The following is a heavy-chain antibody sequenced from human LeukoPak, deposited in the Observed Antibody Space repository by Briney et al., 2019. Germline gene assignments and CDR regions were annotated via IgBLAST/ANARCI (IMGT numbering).Heavy chain of an antibody. CDR2: INHSGSA. Sequence: PSETLSLTCAVYGGSFSGYYWSWIRQPPGKGLEWIGEINHSGSANYNPSLKSRVTISVDTSKNQFSLKLSSVTAADTAVYYCAKDQDDYDILTGPLDYWGQGTLVTVSS. V-gene: IGHV4-34*01. J-gene: IGHJ4*02. CDR1: GGSFSGYY. D-gene: IGHD3-9*01. CDR3: AKDQDDYDILTGPLDY.